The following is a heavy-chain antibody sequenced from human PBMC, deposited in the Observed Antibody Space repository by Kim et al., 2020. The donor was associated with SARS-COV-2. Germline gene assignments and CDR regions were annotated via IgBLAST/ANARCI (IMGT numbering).Heavy chain of an antibody. D-gene: IGHD3-22*01. J-gene: IGHJ4*02. CDR3: ARGPYYYDSSRPPLDY. CDR2: MNPNSGNT. Sequence: ASVKVSCKASGYTFTSYDINWVRQATGQGLEWMGWMNPNSGNTGYAQKFQGRVTMTRNTSISTAYMELSSLRSEDTAVYYCARGPYYYDSSRPPLDYWGQGTLVTVSS. CDR1: GYTFTSYD. V-gene: IGHV1-8*01.